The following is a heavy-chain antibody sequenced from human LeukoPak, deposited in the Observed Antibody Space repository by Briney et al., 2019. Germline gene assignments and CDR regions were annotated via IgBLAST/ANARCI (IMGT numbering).Heavy chain of an antibody. CDR1: GFTFSTHW. J-gene: IGHJ4*02. D-gene: IGHD2-2*01. V-gene: IGHV3-74*01. Sequence: GGSLRLSCAASGFTFSTHWIHWVRQAPGKGLVWVSRINTDGSATTYADSVKGRFTISRDNAKNTVYLQVNSLRVEDTAVYYCARDRGHAYFFDYWGQGALVTVSS. CDR2: INTDGSAT. CDR3: ARDRGHAYFFDY.